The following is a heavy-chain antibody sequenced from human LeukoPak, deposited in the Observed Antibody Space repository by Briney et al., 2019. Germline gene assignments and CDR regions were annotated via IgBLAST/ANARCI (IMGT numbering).Heavy chain of an antibody. CDR1: GYTFTSYG. J-gene: IGHJ5*02. D-gene: IGHD3-10*01. Sequence: GASVKVSCKASGYTFTSYGISWVRQAPGQGLEWMGWISAYNGNTNYAQKLQGRVTMTTDTSTGTAYMELRSLRSDDTAVYYCARVKDPRRPHPIYYGSGTNWFDPWGQGTLVTVSS. V-gene: IGHV1-18*01. CDR2: ISAYNGNT. CDR3: ARVKDPRRPHPIYYGSGTNWFDP.